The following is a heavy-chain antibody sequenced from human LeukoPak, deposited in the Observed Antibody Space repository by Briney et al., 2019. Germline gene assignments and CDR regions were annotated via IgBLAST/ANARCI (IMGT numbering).Heavy chain of an antibody. CDR2: IYRSGST. D-gene: IGHD3-3*01. J-gene: IGHJ4*02. Sequence: SETQSLTCAVSGGSISSSNWWSWVRQPPGKGLEWIGEIYRSGSTNYNPSLKSRVTISVDTSKNQFSLKLSSVTAADTAVYYCARQYYDFWSGYSGHDYWGQGTLVTVSS. V-gene: IGHV4-4*02. CDR3: ARQYYDFWSGYSGHDY. CDR1: GGSISSSNW.